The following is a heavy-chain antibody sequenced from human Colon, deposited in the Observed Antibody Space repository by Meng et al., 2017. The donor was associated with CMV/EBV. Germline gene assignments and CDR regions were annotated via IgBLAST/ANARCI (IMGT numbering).Heavy chain of an antibody. Sequence: QVQLVQSGAEVKRPGASVKISCKASGYTFTGYAMHWVRQAPGQRLEWMGWINAGNGNTKYSQKFQGRVTFTRDTSASTAYMELSSLTFEDTAVYYCAREKATVTTFMLLYWGLGTLVTVSS. CDR1: GYTFTGYA. J-gene: IGHJ4*02. D-gene: IGHD4-17*01. CDR2: INAGNGNT. V-gene: IGHV1-3*01. CDR3: AREKATVTTFMLLY.